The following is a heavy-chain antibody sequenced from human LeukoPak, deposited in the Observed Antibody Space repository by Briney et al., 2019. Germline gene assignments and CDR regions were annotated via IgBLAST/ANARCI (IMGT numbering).Heavy chain of an antibody. CDR3: ANNSITIFGVVRGAGYYFDY. J-gene: IGHJ4*02. Sequence: GGSLRLSCAASGFTFSSYAMSWVRQAPGKGLEWVSAISGSGGSTYYADSVKGRFTISRDNSKNTLYLQMNSLRAEDTAVYYCANNSITIFGVVRGAGYYFDYWGQGTLVTVSS. V-gene: IGHV3-23*01. CDR1: GFTFSSYA. D-gene: IGHD3-3*01. CDR2: ISGSGGST.